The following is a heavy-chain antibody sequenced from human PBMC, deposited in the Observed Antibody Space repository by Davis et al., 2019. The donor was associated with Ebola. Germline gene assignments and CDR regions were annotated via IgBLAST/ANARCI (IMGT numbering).Heavy chain of an antibody. CDR3: ARGQRLLDWLLSDYYYGMDV. V-gene: IGHV4-34*01. CDR1: GGSFSGYY. Sequence: SETLSLTCAVYGGSFSGYYWGWIRQPPGKGLEWIGSIYYSGSTNYNPSLKSRVTISVDTSKNQFSLKLSSVTAADTAVYYCARGQRLLDWLLSDYYYGMDVWGQGTTVTVSS. D-gene: IGHD3-9*01. J-gene: IGHJ6*02. CDR2: IYYSGST.